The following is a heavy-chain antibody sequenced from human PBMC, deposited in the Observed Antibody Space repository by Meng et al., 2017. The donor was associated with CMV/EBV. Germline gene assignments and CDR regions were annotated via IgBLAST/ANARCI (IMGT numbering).Heavy chain of an antibody. CDR2: ISSSGSTI. CDR3: ARVGKTYDFWSGYPYYFDY. V-gene: IGHV3-48*03. J-gene: IGHJ4*02. CDR1: GFTFSSYE. D-gene: IGHD3-3*01. Sequence: GESLKISCAASGFTFSSYEMNWVRQAPGKGLEWVSYISSSGSTIYYADSVKGRFTISRDNAKNSLYLQMNSLRAEDTAVYYCARVGKTYDFWSGYPYYFDYWGQGTLVTVSS.